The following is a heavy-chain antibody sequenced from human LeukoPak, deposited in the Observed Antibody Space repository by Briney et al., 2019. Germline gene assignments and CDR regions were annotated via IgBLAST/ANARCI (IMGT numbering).Heavy chain of an antibody. Sequence: GGSLRLSCAASGFTFDDYAMHWVRQAPGKGLEWVSGISWNSGSIGYADSVKGRFTISRDNAKNSLYLQMSSLRAEDTALYYCAKDYEFSLRAAAGLFDYWGQGTLVTVSS. J-gene: IGHJ4*02. V-gene: IGHV3-9*01. CDR1: GFTFDDYA. D-gene: IGHD6-13*01. CDR2: ISWNSGSI. CDR3: AKDYEFSLRAAAGLFDY.